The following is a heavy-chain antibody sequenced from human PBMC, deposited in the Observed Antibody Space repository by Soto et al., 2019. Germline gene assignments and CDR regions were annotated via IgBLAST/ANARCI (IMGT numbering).Heavy chain of an antibody. D-gene: IGHD6-25*01. Sequence: ASVKVSCNALGYTFTGYYMHWVRQAPGQGPEWMGWINPNSGGTNYAQKFQGMVTMTRDTSISTAYTELSRDRSDYTAVYYCGSGCGRGGYYGIDVLGQGTTVTVS. CDR2: INPNSGGT. V-gene: IGHV1-2*02. CDR1: GYTFTGYY. CDR3: GSGCGRGGYYGIDV. J-gene: IGHJ6*02.